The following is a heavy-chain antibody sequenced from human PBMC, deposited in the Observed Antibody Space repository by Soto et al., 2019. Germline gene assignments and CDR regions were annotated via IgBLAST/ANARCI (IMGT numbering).Heavy chain of an antibody. D-gene: IGHD2-21*01. CDR2: IIPILGIA. CDR3: ARTPPCGGDCYIRGYYYYYMDV. CDR1: GYTFTSYD. J-gene: IGHJ6*03. Sequence: SVKVSCKASGYTFTSYDINWVRQAPGQGLEWMGRIIPILGIANYAQKFQGRVTITADKSTSTAYMELSSLRSEGTAVYYCARTPPCGGDCYIRGYYYYYMDVWGKGTTVTVSS. V-gene: IGHV1-69*04.